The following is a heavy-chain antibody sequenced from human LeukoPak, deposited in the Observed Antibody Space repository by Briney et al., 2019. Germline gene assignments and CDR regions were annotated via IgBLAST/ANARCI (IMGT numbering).Heavy chain of an antibody. Sequence: ASVKVSCKASGYTFTGYYMHWVRQAPGQGLEWMGIINPSGGSTSYAQKFQGRVTMTRDMSTSTVYMELSSLRSEDTAVYYCAREGVDTAMVTGYYYYMDVWGKGTTVTVSS. D-gene: IGHD5-18*01. V-gene: IGHV1-46*01. J-gene: IGHJ6*03. CDR2: INPSGGST. CDR1: GYTFTGYY. CDR3: AREGVDTAMVTGYYYYMDV.